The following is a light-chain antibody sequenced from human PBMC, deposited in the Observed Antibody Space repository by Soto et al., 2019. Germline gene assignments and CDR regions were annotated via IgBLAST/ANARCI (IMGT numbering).Light chain of an antibody. Sequence: QSVLTQPPSVSGAPGQRVTISCTGSSSNIGAGYDVHWYQQLPGTAPKLLIYGNSNRPSGVPDRFSGSKSGTSASLAITGLQAEDEADYYRQSYDSRPSGSVGFGGGTKLTVL. J-gene: IGLJ2*01. CDR3: QSYDSRPSGSVG. V-gene: IGLV1-40*01. CDR1: SSNIGAGYD. CDR2: GNS.